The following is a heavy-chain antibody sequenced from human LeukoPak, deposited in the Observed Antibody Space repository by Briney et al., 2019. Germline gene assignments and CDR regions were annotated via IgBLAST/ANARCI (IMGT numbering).Heavy chain of an antibody. CDR2: INPNSGGT. CDR3: ARGYCSGGSCYIGYNWFDP. CDR1: GYTFTGYY. Sequence: ASVKVSCKASGYTFTGYYMHWVRQAPGQGLEWMGWINPNSGGTNYAQKFQGRVTMTRDTPISTAYMELSRLRSDDTAVYYCARGYCSGGSCYIGYNWFDPWGQGTLVTVSS. V-gene: IGHV1-2*02. J-gene: IGHJ5*02. D-gene: IGHD2-15*01.